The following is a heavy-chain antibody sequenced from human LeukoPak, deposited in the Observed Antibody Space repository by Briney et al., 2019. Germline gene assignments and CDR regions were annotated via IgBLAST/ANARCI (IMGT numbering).Heavy chain of an antibody. CDR2: ISGSGGST. D-gene: IGHD1-1*01. Sequence: PGGSLRLSCAASGFTFSSYAMSWVRQAPGKGLEWVSAISGSGGSTYYADSVKGRFTISRDNSKNTLYLQMNSLRAEDTAAYYCAKDPTGRELTRFDYWGQGTLVIVSS. V-gene: IGHV3-23*01. J-gene: IGHJ4*02. CDR3: AKDPTGRELTRFDY. CDR1: GFTFSSYA.